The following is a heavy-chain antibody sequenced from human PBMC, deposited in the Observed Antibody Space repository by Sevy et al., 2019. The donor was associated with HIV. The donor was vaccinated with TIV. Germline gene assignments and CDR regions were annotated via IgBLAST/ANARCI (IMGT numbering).Heavy chain of an antibody. D-gene: IGHD6-13*01. Sequence: ASVKVSCKASGRTFSNYAISWVRQAPGQGLEWMGGIIPMFGTANYEQKFQGRVTITADESTSTAYMELSSLRSEDTAVYYCVRSMSWYASFDYWGQGTLVTVSS. CDR3: VRSMSWYASFDY. J-gene: IGHJ4*02. CDR1: GRTFSNYA. V-gene: IGHV1-69*13. CDR2: IIPMFGTA.